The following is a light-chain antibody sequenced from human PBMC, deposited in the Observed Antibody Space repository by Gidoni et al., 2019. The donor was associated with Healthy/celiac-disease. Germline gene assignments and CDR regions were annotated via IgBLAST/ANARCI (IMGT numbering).Light chain of an antibody. Sequence: ELVLTHSPGTLSLSPGERATLSCRASKSVSSSYLAWYQQKPGQAPRLLIYGASSRATGIPDRFSGSGSGTDFTLTISRLEPEDFAVYYCQQYGSSPQTFGQGTKVEIK. CDR1: KSVSSSY. CDR3: QQYGSSPQT. J-gene: IGKJ1*01. V-gene: IGKV3-20*01. CDR2: GAS.